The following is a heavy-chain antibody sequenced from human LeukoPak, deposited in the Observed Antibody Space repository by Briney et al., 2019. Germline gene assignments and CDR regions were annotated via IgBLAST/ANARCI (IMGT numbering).Heavy chain of an antibody. D-gene: IGHD3-22*01. Sequence: GSLRLSCAASGFTLSSYGMHWVRQAPGKGLEWVAVIWYDGSNKYYADSVKGRFTISRDNSKNTLYLQMNSLRAEDTAVYYCARDGYTYYYDSSGYPRYWGQGTLVTVSS. J-gene: IGHJ4*02. V-gene: IGHV3-33*01. CDR1: GFTLSSYG. CDR3: ARDGYTYYYDSSGYPRY. CDR2: IWYDGSNK.